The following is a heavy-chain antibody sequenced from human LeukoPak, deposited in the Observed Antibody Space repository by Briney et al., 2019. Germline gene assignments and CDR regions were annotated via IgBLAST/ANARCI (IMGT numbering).Heavy chain of an antibody. Sequence: GASAKVSCKASGYTFTSYGISWVRQAPGQGLEWMGWISAYNGNTNYAQKLQGRVTMTTDTSTSTAYMELRSLRSDDTAVYYCARGSSRVVRGVTLGFDPWGQGTLVTVSS. CDR1: GYTFTSYG. CDR3: ARGSSRVVRGVTLGFDP. CDR2: ISAYNGNT. J-gene: IGHJ5*02. D-gene: IGHD3-10*01. V-gene: IGHV1-18*01.